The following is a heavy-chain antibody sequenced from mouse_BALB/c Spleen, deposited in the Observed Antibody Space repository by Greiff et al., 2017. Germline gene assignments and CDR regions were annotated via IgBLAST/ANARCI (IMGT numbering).Heavy chain of an antibody. CDR2: SRNKANDYTT. CDR1: GFTFSDFY. J-gene: IGHJ3*01. D-gene: IGHD2-2*01. CDR3: ARDNGCPFAY. Sequence: EVKLMESGGGLVQPGGSLRLSCATSGFTFSDFYMHWVRQPPGKRLEWIAASRNKANDYTTEYSVSVKGRFIVSRDTSQSILYLQMYALRAEYTAVCYCARDNGCPFAYWGAGTLVTVSA. V-gene: IGHV7-1*02.